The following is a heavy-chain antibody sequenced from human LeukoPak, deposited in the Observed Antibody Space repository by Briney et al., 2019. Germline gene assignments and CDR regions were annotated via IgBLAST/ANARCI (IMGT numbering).Heavy chain of an antibody. V-gene: IGHV4-31*03. CDR2: IYYSGST. J-gene: IGHJ4*02. D-gene: IGHD3-22*01. CDR1: GGSISSGGYY. CDR3: ASLYYYDRTFDY. Sequence: SETLSLTCTVSGGSISSGGYYWSWIRQHPGKGLEWMGYIYYSGSTYYNPSLKSRVTISVDTSKNQFSLKLSSVTAADTAVYYCASLYYYDRTFDYWGQGTLVTVSS.